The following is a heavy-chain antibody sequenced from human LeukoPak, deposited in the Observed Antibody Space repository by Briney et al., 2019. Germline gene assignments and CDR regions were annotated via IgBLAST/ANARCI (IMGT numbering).Heavy chain of an antibody. J-gene: IGHJ3*02. D-gene: IGHD3-22*01. CDR3: ARDPTYYDNAFDI. CDR1: GFTFTTYA. Sequence: GGSLRLSCTASGFTFTTYAMHWVRQAPGKGLEWVSAINGRGGSTYYADSVKGRFTISRDNSKNTLYLQMNSLRAEDTAVYYCARDPTYYDNAFDIWGQGTMVTVSS. CDR2: INGRGGST. V-gene: IGHV3-23*01.